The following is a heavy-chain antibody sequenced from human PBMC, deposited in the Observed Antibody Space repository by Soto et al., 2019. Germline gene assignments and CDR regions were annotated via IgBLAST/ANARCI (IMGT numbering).Heavy chain of an antibody. Sequence: GASVKVSCKASGYTFTSYGISWVRQAPGQGLEWMGWISAYNGNTNYAQKLQGRVTMTTDTSTSTAYMELRSLRSDDTAVYYCARVPASLYDFWSGPGVVHWFDPWGQGTLVTVSS. CDR1: GYTFTSYG. J-gene: IGHJ5*02. CDR3: ARVPASLYDFWSGPGVVHWFDP. CDR2: ISAYNGNT. V-gene: IGHV1-18*01. D-gene: IGHD3-3*01.